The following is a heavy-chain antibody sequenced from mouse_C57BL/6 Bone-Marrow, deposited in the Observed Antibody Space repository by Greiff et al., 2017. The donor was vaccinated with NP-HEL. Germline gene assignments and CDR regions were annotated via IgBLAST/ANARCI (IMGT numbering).Heavy chain of an antibody. CDR2: ISYDGSN. CDR3: ARDRGYDYFDY. V-gene: IGHV3-6*01. Sequence: EVQLQQSGPGLVKPSQSLSLTCSVTGYSITSGYYWNWIRQFPGNKLEWMGYISYDGSNNYNPSLKNRIPITRDTSKNQFFLKLNSVTTEDTATYYCARDRGYDYFDYWGQGTTLTVSS. D-gene: IGHD2-2*01. CDR1: GYSITSGYY. J-gene: IGHJ2*01.